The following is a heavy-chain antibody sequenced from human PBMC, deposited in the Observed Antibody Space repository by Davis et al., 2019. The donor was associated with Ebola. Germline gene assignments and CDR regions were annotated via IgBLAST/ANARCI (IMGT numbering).Heavy chain of an antibody. CDR1: GFTFSTYA. J-gene: IGHJ1*01. D-gene: IGHD2-21*02. Sequence: GESLKISCAGSGFTFSTYAMTWVRQAPGKGLEWVSSMNSAGSFEYYADSVKGRFTISRDNGKDSLYLHMDSLRAEDTGLYYCAKSGGDCYSRGDCYFQSWGQGTLLIVSA. CDR2: MNSAGSFE. CDR3: AKSGGDCYSRGDCYFQS. V-gene: IGHV3-21*01.